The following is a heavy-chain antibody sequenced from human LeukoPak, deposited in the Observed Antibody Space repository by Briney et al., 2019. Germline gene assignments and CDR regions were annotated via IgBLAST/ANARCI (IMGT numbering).Heavy chain of an antibody. CDR3: ARSSYASSRINWFDP. Sequence: SVKVSCKASGGTFSSYAISWVRQAPGQGLEWMGRIIPIFGTANCAQKFQGRVTITTDESTSTAYMELSSLRSEDTAVYYCARSSYASSRINWFDPWGQGTLATVSS. CDR1: GGTFSSYA. J-gene: IGHJ5*02. V-gene: IGHV1-69*05. D-gene: IGHD2-2*01. CDR2: IIPIFGTA.